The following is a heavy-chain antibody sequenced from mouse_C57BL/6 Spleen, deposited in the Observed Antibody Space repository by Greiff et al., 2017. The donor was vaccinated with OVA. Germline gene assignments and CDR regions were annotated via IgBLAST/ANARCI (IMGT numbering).Heavy chain of an antibody. V-gene: IGHV3-1*01. J-gene: IGHJ3*01. Sequence: EVKLLESGPGMVKPSQSLSLTCTVTGYSITSGYDWHWIRHFPGNKLEWMGYISYSGSTNYNPSLKSRISITHDTSKNHFFLKLNSVTTEDTATYYCAKGHYGSMGFAYWGQGTLVTVSA. CDR1: GYSITSGYD. CDR3: AKGHYGSMGFAY. CDR2: ISYSGST. D-gene: IGHD1-1*01.